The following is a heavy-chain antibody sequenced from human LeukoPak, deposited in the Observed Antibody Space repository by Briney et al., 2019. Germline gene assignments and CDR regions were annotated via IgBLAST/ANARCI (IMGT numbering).Heavy chain of an antibody. D-gene: IGHD3-10*01. Sequence: ATVKISCKASGYTFTDYYMHWVQQAPGKGLEWMGRVDPEDGETIYAEKFQGRVTITADTSTDTAYMELSSLRSEDTAVYYCASPSGFSPGSGYYYMDVWGKGTTVTVSS. V-gene: IGHV1-69-2*01. J-gene: IGHJ6*03. CDR1: GYTFTDYY. CDR2: VDPEDGET. CDR3: ASPSGFSPGSGYYYMDV.